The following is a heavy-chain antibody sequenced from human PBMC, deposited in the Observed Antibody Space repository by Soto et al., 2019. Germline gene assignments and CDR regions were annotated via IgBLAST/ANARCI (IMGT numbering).Heavy chain of an antibody. D-gene: IGHD6-13*01. CDR3: AKEQGRVAAALDY. J-gene: IGHJ4*02. Sequence: EVQLLESGGDLVQRGGSLRLSCAASGFTFSGYGMSWVRQAPGKGLEWVSSITSSGSNTYYVVSVKGRFTISRDNSKNTLYLQMNSLTVEDTAVYYCAKEQGRVAAALDYWGQGTLVTVYS. V-gene: IGHV3-23*01. CDR2: ITSSGSNT. CDR1: GFTFSGYG.